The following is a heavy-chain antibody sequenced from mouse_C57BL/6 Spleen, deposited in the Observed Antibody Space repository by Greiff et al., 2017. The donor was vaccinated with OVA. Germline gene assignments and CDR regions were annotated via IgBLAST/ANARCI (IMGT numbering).Heavy chain of an antibody. V-gene: IGHV1-62-2*01. CDR1: GYTFTEYT. Sequence: QVHVKQSGAELVKPGASVKLSCKASGYTFTEYTIHWVKQRSGQGLEWIGWFYPGSGSIKYNEKFKDKATLTADKASSTVYMELSILTSEDSAVYFCARHEEGYYGYEQGLAYWGQGTLVTVSA. CDR2: FYPGSGSI. J-gene: IGHJ3*01. D-gene: IGHD2-2*01. CDR3: ARHEEGYYGYEQGLAY.